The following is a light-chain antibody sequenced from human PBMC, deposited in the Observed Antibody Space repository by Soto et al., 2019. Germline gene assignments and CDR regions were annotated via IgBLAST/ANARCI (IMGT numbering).Light chain of an antibody. CDR3: SSYTSSSTLL. CDR1: TSDVGGYNY. V-gene: IGLV2-14*01. CDR2: EVS. Sequence: QSALTQPASVSGSPGQSITISCTGTTSDVGGYNYVSWYQHHPGKSPKLMIYEVSNRPSGVSNHFPGSKSGNTASLTISGLQAEDEDDYHCSSYTSSSTLLFCGGTQLNVL. J-gene: IGLJ2*01.